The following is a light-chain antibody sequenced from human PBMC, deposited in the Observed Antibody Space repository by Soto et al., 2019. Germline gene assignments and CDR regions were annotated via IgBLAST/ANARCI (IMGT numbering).Light chain of an antibody. V-gene: IGLV2-14*03. CDR3: SSYRSNIKI. Sequence: QSALTQPASVSGSPGQAITISCTGTTSDVGGYNFVSWYQQHPGKAPKLMIYDVSSRPSGVSSRFSGSKSGNTASLTISGLQADDEAEYYCSSYRSNIKIFGGGTKLTV. CDR2: DVS. CDR1: TSDVGGYNF. J-gene: IGLJ2*01.